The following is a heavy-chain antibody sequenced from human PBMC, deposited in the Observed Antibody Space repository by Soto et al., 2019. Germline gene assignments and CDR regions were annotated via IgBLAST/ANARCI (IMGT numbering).Heavy chain of an antibody. CDR3: ARGWTFDL. J-gene: IGHJ4*02. CDR2: INGGGDST. V-gene: IGHV3-23*01. CDR1: GFTFSSYA. D-gene: IGHD1-1*01. Sequence: GGSLRLSCAASGFTFSSYAMSWVRQAPGKGLKWVSGINGGGDSTYFADSVRGRFTISRDNSKNTLFLQMNSLRAEDTAVYYCARGWTFDLWGQGTLVTVPS.